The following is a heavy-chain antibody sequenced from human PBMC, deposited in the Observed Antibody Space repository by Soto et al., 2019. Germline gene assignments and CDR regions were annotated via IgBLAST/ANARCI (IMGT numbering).Heavy chain of an antibody. CDR3: ARGGHDYGDLRWYCDL. CDR1: GGTFSSYA. V-gene: IGHV1-69*12. D-gene: IGHD4-17*01. Sequence: QVQLVQSGAEVKKPGSSVKVSCKASGGTFSSYAISWVRQAPGQGLEWMGGIIPIFGTANYAQKFQGRVTITADESTSTAYMELGSLRSKDTAVYYCARGGHDYGDLRWYCDLWGRGTLVTVSS. J-gene: IGHJ2*01. CDR2: IIPIFGTA.